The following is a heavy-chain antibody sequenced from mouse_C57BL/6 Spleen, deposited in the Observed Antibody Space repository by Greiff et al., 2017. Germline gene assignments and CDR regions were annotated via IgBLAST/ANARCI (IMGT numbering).Heavy chain of an antibody. CDR3: ARGYYEYSVDY. D-gene: IGHD1-1*01. V-gene: IGHV1-53*01. Sequence: VQLQEPGAELVKPGASVKMSCKASGYTFTNYWMHWVKQRPGQGLEWIGYINPGSGGTNYNEKFKGKATLTVDKSSSTAYMQLRSLTSEESAVYYCARGYYEYSVDYWGQGTTLTVSS. CDR2: INPGSGGT. CDR1: GYTFTNYW. J-gene: IGHJ2*01.